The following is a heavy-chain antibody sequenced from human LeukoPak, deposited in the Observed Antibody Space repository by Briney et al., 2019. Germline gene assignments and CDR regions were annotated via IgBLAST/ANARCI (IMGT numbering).Heavy chain of an antibody. CDR1: GGTFTSYA. CDR2: ITPILGIA. D-gene: IGHD1/OR15-1a*01. Sequence: ASVKVSCKASGGTFTSYAFSWVRQSPGQGLQWMGRITPILGIANYAQKFQGRVTMTEDTSTDTAYMELSSLRSEDTAVYYCATTALDSYYYYYGMDVWGQGTTVTVSS. J-gene: IGHJ6*02. CDR3: ATTALDSYYYYYGMDV. V-gene: IGHV1-69*04.